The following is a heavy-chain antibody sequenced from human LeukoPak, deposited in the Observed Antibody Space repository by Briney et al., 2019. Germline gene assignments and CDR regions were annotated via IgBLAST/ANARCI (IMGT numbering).Heavy chain of an antibody. V-gene: IGHV3-48*01. CDR2: ISSSSSTI. CDR1: GFTFSSYS. Sequence: GGSLRLSCAASGFTFSSYSMNWVHQAPGKGLEWVSYISSSSSTIYYADSVKGRFTISRDNAKNSLYLQMNSLRAEDTAVYYCARDGIYSYGSFDYWGQGTLVTVSS. D-gene: IGHD5-18*01. J-gene: IGHJ4*02. CDR3: ARDGIYSYGSFDY.